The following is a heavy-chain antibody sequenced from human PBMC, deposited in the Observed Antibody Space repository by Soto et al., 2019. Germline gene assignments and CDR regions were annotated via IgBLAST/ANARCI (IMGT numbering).Heavy chain of an antibody. CDR3: ARESDWPRGYFES. V-gene: IGHV4-31*03. D-gene: IGHD3-9*01. CDR1: GGSFSSGYYF. J-gene: IGHJ4*02. CDR2: ISYSGST. Sequence: QVQLQESGPGLVKPSQTLSLTCTVSGGSFSSGYYFWTWIRQLPGKGLEWIGYISYSGSTQYNPSLQSRVTMSVDTSENQFSLKLSSVTAADKAVYYCARESDWPRGYFESWGQGAQVIVSS.